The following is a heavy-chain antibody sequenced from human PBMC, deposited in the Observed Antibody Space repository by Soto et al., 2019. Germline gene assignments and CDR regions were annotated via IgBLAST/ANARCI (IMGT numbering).Heavy chain of an antibody. V-gene: IGHV6-1*01. CDR1: GDSVSSNSAA. J-gene: IGHJ6*03. CDR3: ARAGTTVGDYYYYMDV. D-gene: IGHD1-7*01. Sequence: SQTLSLTCAISGDSVSSNSAAWNWIRQSPSRGLEWLGRTYYRSKWYNDYAVSVKSRITINPDTSKNQFSLQLNSVTPEDTAVYYCARAGTTVGDYYYYMDVRGKGTTVTVSS. CDR2: TYYRSKWYN.